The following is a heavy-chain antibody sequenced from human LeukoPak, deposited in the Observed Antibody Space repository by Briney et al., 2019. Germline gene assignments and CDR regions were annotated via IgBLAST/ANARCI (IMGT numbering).Heavy chain of an antibody. CDR2: INPNSGGT. D-gene: IGHD3-3*01. CDR3: ARDRDYDFWSGYSTHYYMDV. V-gene: IGHV1-2*02. CDR1: VYTFTVYY. J-gene: IGHJ6*03. Sequence: GASVNVSFKSSVYTFTVYYMHWVRQAPGQGLEWMGWINPNSGGTNYAQKFQGRVTMTRDTSISTAYMELSRLRSDDTAVYYCARDRDYDFWSGYSTHYYMDVWGKGTTVTVSS.